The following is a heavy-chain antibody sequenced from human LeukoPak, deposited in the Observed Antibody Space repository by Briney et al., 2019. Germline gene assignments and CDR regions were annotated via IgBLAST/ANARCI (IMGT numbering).Heavy chain of an antibody. J-gene: IGHJ4*02. V-gene: IGHV4-31*03. D-gene: IGHD5-18*01. CDR2: IYYSGST. CDR1: GGSISSNSYY. CDR3: ARTDTAMVTFDY. Sequence: SETLSLTCTVSGGSISSNSYYWGWIRQPPGMGLEWIGYIYYSGSTYYNPSLKSRVTISVDTSKNQFSLKLSSVTAADTAAYYCARTDTAMVTFDYWGQGTLVTVSS.